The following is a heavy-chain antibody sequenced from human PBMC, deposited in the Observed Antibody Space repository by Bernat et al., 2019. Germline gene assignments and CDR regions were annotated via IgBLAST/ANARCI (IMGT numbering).Heavy chain of an antibody. Sequence: EVQLLESGGGLVQPGGSLRLSCAASGFTFSSYAMSWVRQAPGKGLEWVSAISGSGGSTYYADSVKGRFTISRDNSKNTLYLKMNSLRAEDTAVYYCAKGRLGYCSSTSCYLDAFDIWGQGTMVTVSS. J-gene: IGHJ3*02. CDR3: AKGRLGYCSSTSCYLDAFDI. CDR1: GFTFSSYA. D-gene: IGHD2-2*01. CDR2: ISGSGGST. V-gene: IGHV3-23*01.